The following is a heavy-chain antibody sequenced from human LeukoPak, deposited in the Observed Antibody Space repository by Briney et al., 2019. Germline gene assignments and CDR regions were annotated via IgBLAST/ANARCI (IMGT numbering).Heavy chain of an antibody. Sequence: ASVKVSCKASGYTFTSYGISWVRQAPGQGLEWMGWISAYNGNTNYAQKLQGRVTMTTDTSTSTAYMELSRLRSDDTAVYYCARERGDRHEFDYWGQGTLVTVSS. D-gene: IGHD3-10*01. J-gene: IGHJ4*02. V-gene: IGHV1-18*01. CDR3: ARERGDRHEFDY. CDR1: GYTFTSYG. CDR2: ISAYNGNT.